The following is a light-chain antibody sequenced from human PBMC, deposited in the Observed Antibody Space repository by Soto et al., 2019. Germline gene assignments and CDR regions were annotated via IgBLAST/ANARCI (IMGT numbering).Light chain of an antibody. Sequence: DIQMTQSPSSLSASVGDRVTITCRASQNIRNYLNWYQQRPGKTPNLLVYAASNLRSGVPSRFSGSGSGTDFTLTISSLQPEDFATYYCQQIHSTSSYTFGQGTRMDIK. CDR2: AAS. J-gene: IGKJ2*01. CDR3: QQIHSTSSYT. CDR1: QNIRNY. V-gene: IGKV1-39*01.